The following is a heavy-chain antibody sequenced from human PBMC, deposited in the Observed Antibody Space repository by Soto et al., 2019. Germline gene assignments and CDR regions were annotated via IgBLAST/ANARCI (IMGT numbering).Heavy chain of an antibody. CDR2: IYHSGST. CDR3: ARVGGYGMDV. Sequence: PSETLSLTCAVSGYSISSGYYWGWIRQPPGKGLEWIGSIYHSGSTYYNPSLKSRVTISVDTSKNHFSLKLSSVTAADTAVYYCARVGGYGMDVWGQGTTVTVSS. V-gene: IGHV4-38-2*01. D-gene: IGHD3-10*01. J-gene: IGHJ6*02. CDR1: GYSISSGYY.